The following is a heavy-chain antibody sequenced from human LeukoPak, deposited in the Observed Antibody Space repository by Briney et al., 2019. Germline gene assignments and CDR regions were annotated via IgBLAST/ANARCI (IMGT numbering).Heavy chain of an antibody. CDR3: ARPLDSSGYWDGAFDI. CDR2: ITSSGSTI. CDR1: GFTFSDCY. D-gene: IGHD3-22*01. J-gene: IGHJ3*02. V-gene: IGHV3-11*04. Sequence: PGGSLRLSCAASGFTFSDCYMRWVRQAPGKGLEWVSYITSSGSTIFYADSVKGRFTISRDNAKNSLYLKMNSLRAEDTAVYYCARPLDSSGYWDGAFDIWGQGTMVTVSS.